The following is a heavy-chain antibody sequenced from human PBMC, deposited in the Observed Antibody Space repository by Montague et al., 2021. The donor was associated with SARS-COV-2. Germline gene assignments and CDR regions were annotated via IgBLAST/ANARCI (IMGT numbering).Heavy chain of an antibody. CDR1: GGSISSYY. J-gene: IGHJ4*02. CDR2: INHSGRT. Sequence: SETLSLTCAVSGGSISSYYWSWIRQPPEKGLEWIGGINHSGRTNNNPSLKSRVTISVDTSKNQLSLQLSSVTAADTAVYYCARSWSSGWVVRGRSGLDYWGQGTLVIVSS. CDR3: ARSWSSGWVVRGRSGLDY. D-gene: IGHD1-26*01. V-gene: IGHV4-34*01.